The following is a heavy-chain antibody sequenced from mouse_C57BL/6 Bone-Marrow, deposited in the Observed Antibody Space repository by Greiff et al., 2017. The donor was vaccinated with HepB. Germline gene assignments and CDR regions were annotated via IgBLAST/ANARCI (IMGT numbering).Heavy chain of an antibody. Sequence: EVHLVESGGRLVQPGGSLKLSCAASGFTFSDYYMYWVRQTPEKRLEWVAYISNGGGSTYYPDTVKGRFTISRDNAKNTLYLQMSRLKSEDTAMYYCARHPSTMVRYFDVWGTGTTVTVSS. V-gene: IGHV5-12*01. D-gene: IGHD2-1*01. CDR2: ISNGGGST. CDR1: GFTFSDYY. J-gene: IGHJ1*03. CDR3: ARHPSTMVRYFDV.